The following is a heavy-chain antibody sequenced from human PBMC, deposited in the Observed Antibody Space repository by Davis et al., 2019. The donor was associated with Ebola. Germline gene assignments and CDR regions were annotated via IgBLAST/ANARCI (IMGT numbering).Heavy chain of an antibody. D-gene: IGHD6-19*01. CDR3: ARHSPRWLVDYFDY. CDR2: IIPILGIA. J-gene: IGHJ4*02. V-gene: IGHV1-69*02. CDR1: GGTFSSYT. Sequence: SVKVSCKASGGTFSSYTISWVRQAPGQGLEWMGRIIPILGIANYAQKFQGRVTITADKSTSTAYMELSSLRAEDTAVYYCARHSPRWLVDYFDYWGQGTLVTVSS.